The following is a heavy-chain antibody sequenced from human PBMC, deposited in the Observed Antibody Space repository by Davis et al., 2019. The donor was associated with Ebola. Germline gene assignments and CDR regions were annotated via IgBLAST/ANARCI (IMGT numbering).Heavy chain of an antibody. Sequence: MPSETLSLTCAVYGGSFSGYYWNWIRQPPGKGLEWIGEINHSGSTNYSPSLKSRVTISIDTSKNQFSLRLNSVAAADTAVYYCARGDFRGNERDYWGQGTLVTVSS. D-gene: IGHD4-23*01. CDR2: INHSGST. V-gene: IGHV4-34*01. CDR1: GGSFSGYY. CDR3: ARGDFRGNERDY. J-gene: IGHJ4*02.